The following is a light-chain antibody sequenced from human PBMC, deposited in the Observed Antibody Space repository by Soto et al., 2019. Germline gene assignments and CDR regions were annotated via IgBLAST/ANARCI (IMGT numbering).Light chain of an antibody. CDR1: QSISNY. V-gene: IGKV1-39*01. Sequence: DIQLTQSPSSLSASVGDRVTITCRASQSISNYLNWYQQKPGKAPKVLIYTASSFQSGVPSRFSGSGSGTDFTLTISSLQPEDFATYYCQQSSAIPLTFGGGTQVEIK. CDR2: TAS. J-gene: IGKJ4*01. CDR3: QQSSAIPLT.